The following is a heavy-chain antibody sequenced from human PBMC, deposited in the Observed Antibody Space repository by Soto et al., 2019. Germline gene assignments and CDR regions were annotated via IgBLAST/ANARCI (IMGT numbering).Heavy chain of an antibody. CDR1: GFTFRTYA. Sequence: GGSLRLSCAASGFTFRTYAMTWVRQAPGKGLEWVSTISGSGDTTYYADSVKGRFTISRDNSKGTLYLQMNSLRAGDTAIYYCAGIKLWPYFDYWGQGTLVTVS. J-gene: IGHJ4*02. D-gene: IGHD2-15*01. CDR2: ISGSGDTT. CDR3: AGIKLWPYFDY. V-gene: IGHV3-23*01.